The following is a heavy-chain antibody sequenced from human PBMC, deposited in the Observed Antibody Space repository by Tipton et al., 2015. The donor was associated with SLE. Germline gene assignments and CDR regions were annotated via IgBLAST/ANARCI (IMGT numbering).Heavy chain of an antibody. CDR3: ARGKGRNWGWGWFDP. V-gene: IGHV4-38-2*02. CDR2: IYHSGST. CDR1: GYSISSDYY. J-gene: IGHJ5*02. Sequence: TLSLTCTVSGYSISSDYYWGWIRQPPGKGLEWIGSIYHSGSTHYNPSLKSRVTILVDTSKNQFSLKLSSVTAADTAVYYCARGKGRNWGWGWFDPWGQGILVTVSS. D-gene: IGHD7-27*01.